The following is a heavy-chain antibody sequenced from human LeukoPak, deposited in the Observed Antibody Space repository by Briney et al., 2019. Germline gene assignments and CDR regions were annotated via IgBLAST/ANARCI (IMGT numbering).Heavy chain of an antibody. J-gene: IGHJ6*02. CDR2: IDSGGST. V-gene: IGHV3-53*01. D-gene: IGHD2-15*01. Sequence: GGSLRLSCAASGFTVSSHYMSWLRQPPGKGLEWVSVIDSGGSTYYAKSVQGRFTISRDSSKNTPYLHMNSLRAEDTALYYFARGPVAPYYGMDVWGQGTTVTVSS. CDR1: GFTVSSHY. CDR3: ARGPVAPYYGMDV.